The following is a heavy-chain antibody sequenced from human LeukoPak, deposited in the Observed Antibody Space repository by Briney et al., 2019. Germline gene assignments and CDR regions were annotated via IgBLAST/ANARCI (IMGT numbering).Heavy chain of an antibody. CDR3: ARWAGVTDY. CDR2: IKQDGSVE. Sequence: GGSLRPSCAASGFTFENYWMSWVRQAPGKGPEWVAHIKQDGSVEHYLDSVKGRFTISRDNAKSSVILQMTSLRAEDTAVYFCARWAGVTDYWSQGTLVTVSS. D-gene: IGHD4-23*01. CDR1: GFTFENYW. V-gene: IGHV3-7*01. J-gene: IGHJ4*02.